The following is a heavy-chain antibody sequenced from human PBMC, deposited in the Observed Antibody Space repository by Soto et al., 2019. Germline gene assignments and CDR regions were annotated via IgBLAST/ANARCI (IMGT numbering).Heavy chain of an antibody. D-gene: IGHD1-26*01. CDR3: ARVEGATRAYYYYYGMDV. V-gene: IGHV1-3*01. J-gene: IGHJ6*02. CDR1: GYTFTSYA. Sequence: ASVKVSCKASGYTFTSYAMHWVRQAPGQRLEWMGWINAGNGNTKYSQKFQGRVTITRDTSASTAYMELSSPRSEDTAVYYCARVEGATRAYYYYYGMDVWGQGTTVTVSS. CDR2: INAGNGNT.